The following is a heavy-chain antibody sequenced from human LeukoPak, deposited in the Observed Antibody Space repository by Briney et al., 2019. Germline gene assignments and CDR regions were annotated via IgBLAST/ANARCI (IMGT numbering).Heavy chain of an antibody. D-gene: IGHD3-16*01. J-gene: IGHJ4*02. V-gene: IGHV4-34*01. CDR3: ARGTFYFDY. CDR1: GGSFSGYY. CDR2: INHSGST. Sequence: SETLSLTCAVYGGSFSGYYWSWIRQPPGKGLEWIGEINHSGSTNYNPSLKSRVTISVDTSKNQFSLKLSSVTAADTAVYYRARGTFYFDYWGQGTLVTVSS.